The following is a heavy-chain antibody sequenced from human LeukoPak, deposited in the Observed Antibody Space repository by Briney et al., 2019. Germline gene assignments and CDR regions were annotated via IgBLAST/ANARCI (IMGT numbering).Heavy chain of an antibody. Sequence: GGSLRLSCAASGFTFSSYAMNWVRQAPGKGLEWVAFIRYDGSNKYYADSVKGRFTISRDNSKNTLYLQMNSLRAEDTAVYYCAKSFGYCSGGSCYYMDVWGKGTTVTISS. J-gene: IGHJ6*03. V-gene: IGHV3-30*02. CDR3: AKSFGYCSGGSCYYMDV. D-gene: IGHD2-15*01. CDR2: IRYDGSNK. CDR1: GFTFSSYA.